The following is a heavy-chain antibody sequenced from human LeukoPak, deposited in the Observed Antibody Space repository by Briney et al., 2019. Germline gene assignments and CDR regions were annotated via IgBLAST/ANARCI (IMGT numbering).Heavy chain of an antibody. CDR1: GFTFSSYG. D-gene: IGHD6-19*01. J-gene: IGHJ1*01. V-gene: IGHV3-33*01. CDR3: AGGRGWYSGSFQH. CDR2: IWYDGSNK. Sequence: TGGSLRLSCAVSGFTFSSYGMHWVRQAPGKGLEWVAAIWYDGSNKYYADSVKGRFTISRDNSKNTLYVQMNSLRAEDTAVYYCAGGRGWYSGSFQHWGRATLVTVPS.